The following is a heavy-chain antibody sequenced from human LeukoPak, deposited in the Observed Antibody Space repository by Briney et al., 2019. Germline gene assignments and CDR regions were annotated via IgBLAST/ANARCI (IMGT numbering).Heavy chain of an antibody. Sequence: GGSLRLSCAASGFTFSTYAMTWVRQAPGKGLEWVLTISASGDFTIYADSVKGRLTISRDNSQNTLYLQMNSLRAEDTAVYYCATARSHTAYFLWWGQRTLVTVSS. V-gene: IGHV3-23*01. J-gene: IGHJ4*02. D-gene: IGHD3-9*01. CDR3: ATARSHTAYFLW. CDR2: ISASGDFT. CDR1: GFTFSTYA.